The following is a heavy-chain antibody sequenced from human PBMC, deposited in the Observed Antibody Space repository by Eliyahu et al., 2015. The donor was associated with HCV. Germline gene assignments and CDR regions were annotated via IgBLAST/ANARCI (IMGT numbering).Heavy chain of an antibody. CDR2: IYTSGST. Sequence: QVQLQESGPGLVKPSETLSLTCTVSGGSISSYYWXWIRQPAGKGLGWIGRIYTSGSTNYNPSLKSRVTMSVDTSKNQFSLKLSSVTAADTAVYYCASHRARVTTKVVPPSDAFDIWGQGTMVTVSS. V-gene: IGHV4-4*07. CDR3: ASHRARVTTKVVPPSDAFDI. D-gene: IGHD4-17*01. J-gene: IGHJ3*02. CDR1: GGSISSYY.